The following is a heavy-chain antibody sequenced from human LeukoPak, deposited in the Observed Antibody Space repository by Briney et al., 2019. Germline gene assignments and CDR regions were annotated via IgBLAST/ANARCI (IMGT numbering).Heavy chain of an antibody. Sequence: GGSLRLSCAASGFTFNRNAISWVRQAPGKGLEWVSAISGSGGSTYYADSVKGRFTISRDNSKNTLYLQMNSLRAEDTAVYYCAKDRTSAYAYWGQGTLVTVSS. D-gene: IGHD1-14*01. CDR1: GFTFNRNA. J-gene: IGHJ4*02. CDR2: ISGSGGST. CDR3: AKDRTSAYAY. V-gene: IGHV3-23*01.